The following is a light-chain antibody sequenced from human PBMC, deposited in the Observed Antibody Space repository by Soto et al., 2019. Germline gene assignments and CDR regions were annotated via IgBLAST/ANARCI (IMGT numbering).Light chain of an antibody. CDR1: QSVSSSY. Sequence: EIVLTQSPGTVSLSPGERATLSCRASQSVSSSYLAWYQQKPGQAPRLLIHDASSRATGIPDRFSGTKSGTDFTLTIRRLEPEDAAVYYCQQYGSSPITFGQGTRLEIK. CDR3: QQYGSSPIT. V-gene: IGKV3-20*01. CDR2: DAS. J-gene: IGKJ5*01.